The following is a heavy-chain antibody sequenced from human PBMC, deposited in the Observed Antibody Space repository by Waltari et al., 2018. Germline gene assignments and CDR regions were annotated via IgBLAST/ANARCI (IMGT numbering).Heavy chain of an antibody. V-gene: IGHV3-23*01. J-gene: IGHJ5*02. CDR3: AKGGYSYGHNWFDP. CDR1: GFTFCSYS. D-gene: IGHD5-18*01. Sequence: EVQLLESGGGLVQPGGSLSLSCAVSGFTFCSYSIRWVRQAPGKGLAWVSAMSGSGCSTDYADSGKCRFTISRDNSNNTLYLQKNRLRAVGTDVNDGAKGGYSYGHNWFDPWGQGTLVTVSS. CDR2: MSGSGCST.